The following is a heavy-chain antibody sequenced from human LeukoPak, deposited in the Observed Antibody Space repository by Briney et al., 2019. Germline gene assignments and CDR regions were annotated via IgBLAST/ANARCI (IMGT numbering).Heavy chain of an antibody. CDR3: ARERESIAAAGTFDY. D-gene: IGHD6-13*01. J-gene: IGHJ4*02. Sequence: SETLSLTCTVSGGSISSGSYYWSWIRQPAGKGLERIGRIYTSGSTNYNPSLKSRVTISVDTSKNQFSLKLSSVTAADTAVYYCARERESIAAAGTFDYWGQGTLVTVSS. V-gene: IGHV4-61*02. CDR1: GGSISSGSYY. CDR2: IYTSGST.